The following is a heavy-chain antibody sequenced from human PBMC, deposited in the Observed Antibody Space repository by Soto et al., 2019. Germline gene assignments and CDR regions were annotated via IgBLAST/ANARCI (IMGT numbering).Heavy chain of an antibody. D-gene: IGHD1-7*01. CDR3: AKLSAATTRYSALDV. CDR2: ISTSGATT. J-gene: IGHJ6*02. V-gene: IGHV3-23*01. CDR1: TFSTYS. Sequence: TFSTYSLTWVRQTPGKGLQWVATISTSGATTFYADSVKGRFAMSRDNSKNSLFLQMNTLRAEDTAIYYCAKLSAATTRYSALDVWGQGTSVTVSS.